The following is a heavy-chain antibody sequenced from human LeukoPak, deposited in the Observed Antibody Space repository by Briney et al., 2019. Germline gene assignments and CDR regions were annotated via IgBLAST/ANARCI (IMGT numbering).Heavy chain of an antibody. CDR1: GFTFSNAW. CDR2: ISGSSSPI. D-gene: IGHD3-10*01. J-gene: IGHJ4*02. Sequence: PGGSLRLSCAASGFTFSNAWMSWVRQAPGKGLEWVSYISGSSSPIYYADSVKGRVTISRDNAKDSLYLQMTSLRDEDTAVYYCARVSGSYYFDYWGQGTLVTVSP. V-gene: IGHV3-48*02. CDR3: ARVSGSYYFDY.